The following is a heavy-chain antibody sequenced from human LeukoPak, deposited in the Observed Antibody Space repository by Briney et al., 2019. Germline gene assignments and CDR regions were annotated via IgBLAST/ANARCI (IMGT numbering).Heavy chain of an antibody. CDR3: ARGGPAHYYDSSGSLFHWFDP. J-gene: IGHJ5*02. Sequence: GASVKVSCKASGYTFTSYGISWVRQAPGQGLEWMGWISGYNGNTNYAQNLQGRVTMTTDTSTSTVYMELRSLRSDDTAVYYCARGGPAHYYDSSGSLFHWFDPWGQGTLVTVSS. CDR2: ISGYNGNT. V-gene: IGHV1-18*01. CDR1: GYTFTSYG. D-gene: IGHD3-22*01.